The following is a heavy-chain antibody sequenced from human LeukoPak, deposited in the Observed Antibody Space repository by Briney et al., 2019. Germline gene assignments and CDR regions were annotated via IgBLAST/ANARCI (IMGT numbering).Heavy chain of an antibody. CDR2: INPNSGGT. CDR1: GYTFTGYY. D-gene: IGHD4-17*01. CDR3: ARGPIYGDYYFDY. J-gene: IGHJ4*02. Sequence: ASAKVSCKASGYTFTGYYMHWVRQAPGQGLEWMGWINPNSGGTNYAQKFQGRVTMTRDTSISTAYMELSRLRSDDTAVYYCARGPIYGDYYFDYWGQGTLVTVSS. V-gene: IGHV1-2*02.